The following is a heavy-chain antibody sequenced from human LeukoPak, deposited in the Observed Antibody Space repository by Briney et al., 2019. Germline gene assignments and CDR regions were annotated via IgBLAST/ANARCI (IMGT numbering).Heavy chain of an antibody. V-gene: IGHV4-39*07. D-gene: IGHD2-21*02. Sequence: PSETLSLTCTVSGGSISSSSYYWGWIRQPPGKGLEWIGSIYYSGSTYYNPSLKSRVTISVDTSKTQFSLKLSSVTAADTAVYYCARSGRAYCGGDCYFGIWGQGTMVTVSS. CDR3: ARSGRAYCGGDCYFGI. CDR1: GGSISSSSYY. CDR2: IYYSGST. J-gene: IGHJ3*02.